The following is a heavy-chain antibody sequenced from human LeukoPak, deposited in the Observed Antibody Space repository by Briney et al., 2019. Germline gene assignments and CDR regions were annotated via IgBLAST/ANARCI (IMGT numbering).Heavy chain of an antibody. CDR2: IYHSGST. CDR3: ARAGRDYGSGSSYYFGY. D-gene: IGHD3-10*01. V-gene: IGHV4-4*02. Sequence: SGTLSLTCAVSGGSISSSNWWSWVRQPPGKGLEWIGEIYHSGSTNYNPSLKSRVTISVDKSKNQFSLKLSSVTAADTAVYYCARAGRDYGSGSSYYFGYWGQGTLVTVSS. J-gene: IGHJ4*02. CDR1: GGSISSSNW.